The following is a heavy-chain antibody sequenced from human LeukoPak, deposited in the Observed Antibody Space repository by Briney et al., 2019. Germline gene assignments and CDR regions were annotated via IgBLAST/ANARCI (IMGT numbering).Heavy chain of an antibody. J-gene: IGHJ4*02. CDR2: ISFDGSNE. D-gene: IGHD6-13*01. Sequence: PGGSLRLSCAASGFTFNTYVMHWVRQAPGKGLEWVAVISFDGSNEYYADSVKGRFTISRDNSKDTVYLQMNSLRAEDTAVYYCAKAGAAAGTKWYFDYWGQGSLVTVSS. CDR1: GFTFNTYV. CDR3: AKAGAAAGTKWYFDY. V-gene: IGHV3-30*18.